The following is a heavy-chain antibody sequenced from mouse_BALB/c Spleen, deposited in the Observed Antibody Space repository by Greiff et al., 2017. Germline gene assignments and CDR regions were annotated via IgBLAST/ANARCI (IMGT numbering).Heavy chain of an antibody. J-gene: IGHJ3*01. D-gene: IGHD1-1*01. CDR1: GFTFSDYY. CDR2: ISDGGSYT. V-gene: IGHV5-4*02. CDR3: ARGTTVVEGAWFAY. Sequence: EVHLVESGGGLVKPGGSLKLSCAASGFTFSDYYMYWVRQTPEKRLEWVATISDGGSYTYYPDSVKGRFTISRDNAKNNLYLQMSSLKSEDTAMYYCARGTTVVEGAWFAYWGQGTLVTVSA.